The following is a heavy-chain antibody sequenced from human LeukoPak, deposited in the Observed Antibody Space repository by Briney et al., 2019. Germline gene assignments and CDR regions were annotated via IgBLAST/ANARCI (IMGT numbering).Heavy chain of an antibody. J-gene: IGHJ4*02. V-gene: IGHV3-48*03. D-gene: IGHD3-22*01. CDR1: GFTFSSYE. CDR2: ISNTGSTV. CDR3: ARSRWGSSGYYLDY. Sequence: PGGSLRLSCAASGFTFSSYEMNWVRQAPGKGLEWVAYISNTGSTVYYADSLKGRFTISRDNAKNSQYLQMNSLRAEDTAVYYCARSRWGSSGYYLDYWGQGTLVTVSS.